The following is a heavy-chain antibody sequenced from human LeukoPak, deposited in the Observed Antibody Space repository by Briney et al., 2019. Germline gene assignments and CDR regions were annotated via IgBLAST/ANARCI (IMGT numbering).Heavy chain of an antibody. Sequence: SGTLSLTCTVSGGSISSYYWSWIRQPPGKGLEWIGYIYYSGSTNYNPSLKSRVTISVDTSKNQFSLKLSSVTAADTAVYYCARVHCSSTSCYYYFDYWGQGTLVTVSS. J-gene: IGHJ4*02. CDR1: GGSISSYY. D-gene: IGHD2-2*01. CDR2: IYYSGST. CDR3: ARVHCSSTSCYYYFDY. V-gene: IGHV4-59*08.